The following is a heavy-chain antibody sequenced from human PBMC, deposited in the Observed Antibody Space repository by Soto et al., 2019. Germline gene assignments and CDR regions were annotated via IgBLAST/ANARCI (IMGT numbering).Heavy chain of an antibody. D-gene: IGHD3-10*01. J-gene: IGHJ6*02. CDR2: IYSGGST. V-gene: IGHV3-53*01. CDR1: GFTVSSNY. Sequence: GGSLRLSCAASGFTVSSNYMSWVRQAPGKGLEWVSVIYSGGSTYYADSVKGRFTISRDNSKNTLYLQMNSLRAEDTAVYYCARAYGSGSYYNEEYYYYGMDVWGQGTTVTVSS. CDR3: ARAYGSGSYYNEEYYYYGMDV.